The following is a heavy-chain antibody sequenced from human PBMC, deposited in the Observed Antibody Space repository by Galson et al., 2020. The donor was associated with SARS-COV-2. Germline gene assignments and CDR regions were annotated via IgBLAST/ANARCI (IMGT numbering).Heavy chain of an antibody. V-gene: IGHV3-49*03. CDR1: GFTFGDFA. CDR2: IRNKVYRGTT. D-gene: IGHD2-8*02. Sequence: GGSLRLSCATSGFTFGDFAMNWLRQAPGRGLEWLGLIRNKVYRGTTEYATSAKGRFTISRDDSKNIAYLQMNSLKTEDTAGYYCTIYCTGGACRSLDTVRSWVQVTRVTVSS. CDR3: TIYCTGGACRSLDTVRS. J-gene: IGHJ3*01.